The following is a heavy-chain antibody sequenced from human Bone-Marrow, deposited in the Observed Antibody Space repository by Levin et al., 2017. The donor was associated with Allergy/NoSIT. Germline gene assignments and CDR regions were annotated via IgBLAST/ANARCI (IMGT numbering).Heavy chain of an antibody. Sequence: PGGSLRLSCAASGFTFSNAWMNWVRQAPGKGLEWVGRIKSKTDGGTTDYAAPVKGRFTISRDDSKNTLYLQMNSLKTEDTAVYYCTTEGEYSYGIPGYYYYGMDVWGQGTTVTVSS. J-gene: IGHJ6*02. CDR3: TTEGEYSYGIPGYYYYGMDV. D-gene: IGHD5-18*01. CDR1: GFTFSNAW. V-gene: IGHV3-15*07. CDR2: IKSKTDGGTT.